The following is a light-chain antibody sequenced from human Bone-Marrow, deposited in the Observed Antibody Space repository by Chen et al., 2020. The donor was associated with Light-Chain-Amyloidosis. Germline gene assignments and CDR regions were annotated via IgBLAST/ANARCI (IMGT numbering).Light chain of an antibody. J-gene: IGLJ3*02. V-gene: IGLV3-21*02. CDR1: NIGSTS. Sequence: YVLTQPSSVSGSPGQTATIACGGNNIGSTSGHWYQQTPGKAPPLVVYDDSDRPSGIPERLSGSNSGNTATLTISRGEAGEEANYYCQVWDRSSDRPVFGGGTKLTVL. CDR2: DDS. CDR3: QVWDRSSDRPV.